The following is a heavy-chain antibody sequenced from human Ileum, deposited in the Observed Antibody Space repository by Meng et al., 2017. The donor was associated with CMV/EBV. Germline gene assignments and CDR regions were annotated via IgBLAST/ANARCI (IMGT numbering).Heavy chain of an antibody. CDR3: ARTQDCSTTSCYTGFDP. CDR2: IKYSGRT. Sequence: SISSGDYYWSWIRQPTGKGLEWIGFIKYSGRTYYNPSLTSRVTISLDTSENHFSLRLSSVTAADTAVYYCARTQDCSTTSCYTGFDPWGQGTLVTVSS. J-gene: IGHJ5*02. D-gene: IGHD2-2*01. V-gene: IGHV4-30-4*08. CDR1: SISSGDYY.